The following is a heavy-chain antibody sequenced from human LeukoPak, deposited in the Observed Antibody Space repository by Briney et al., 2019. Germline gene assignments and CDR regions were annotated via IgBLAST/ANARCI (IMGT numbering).Heavy chain of an antibody. D-gene: IGHD3-22*01. CDR1: GFTFSSYA. CDR2: ISSSSSTI. J-gene: IGHJ4*02. Sequence: GGSLRLSCAASGFTFSSYAMSWVRQAPGKGLEWVSYISSSSSTIYYADSVKGRFTISRDNAKNSLYLQMNSLSAEDTAVYYCARDLSYYDSSGPYYFDYWGQGTLVTVSS. V-gene: IGHV3-48*01. CDR3: ARDLSYYDSSGPYYFDY.